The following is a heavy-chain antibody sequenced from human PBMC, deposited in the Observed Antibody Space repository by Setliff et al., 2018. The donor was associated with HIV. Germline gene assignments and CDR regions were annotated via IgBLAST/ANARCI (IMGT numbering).Heavy chain of an antibody. V-gene: IGHV3-74*03. D-gene: IGHD3-10*01. J-gene: IGHJ6*02. CDR1: GFTFSSYW. Sequence: GESLRLSCAASGFTFSSYWMHWVRQAPGKGLVCVSRLNTDGSSTKYADSVKGRFTISRDNAKNTLYLQMDSLRGEDTAVYYCARGYYGSDLQNAMDVWGQGTTVTVSS. CDR2: LNTDGSST. CDR3: ARGYYGSDLQNAMDV.